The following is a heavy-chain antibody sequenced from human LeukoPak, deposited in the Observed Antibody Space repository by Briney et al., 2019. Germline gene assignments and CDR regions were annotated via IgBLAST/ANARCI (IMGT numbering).Heavy chain of an antibody. Sequence: PGGSLRLSCVASGFTFSSYWMSWVRQAPGKGLEWVANIKPDGSEKYYVDSVKGRFTISRDNAKKSMYLQMNSLRAEDTAVYYCARHLSGVTGYTYGRGIDYWGQGTLVTVSS. CDR3: ARHLSGVTGYTYGRGIDY. J-gene: IGHJ4*02. D-gene: IGHD5-18*01. V-gene: IGHV3-7*01. CDR1: GFTFSSYW. CDR2: IKPDGSEK.